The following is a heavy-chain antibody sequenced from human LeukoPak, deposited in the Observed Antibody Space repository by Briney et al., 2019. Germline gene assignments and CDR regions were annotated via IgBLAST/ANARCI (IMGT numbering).Heavy chain of an antibody. CDR3: AERGVVIRVILVGFHKEAYYFDS. V-gene: IGHV3-23*01. CDR1: GITLSNYG. CDR2: ISDSGGRT. J-gene: IGHJ4*02. D-gene: IGHD3-22*01. Sequence: GGSLRLSCAVSGITLSNYGVSWVRQAPGKGLEWVAGISDSGGRTNYADSVKGRFTISRDNPKNTLYLQMNSLRAEDTAVYFCAERGVVIRVILVGFHKEAYYFDSWGQGALVTVSS.